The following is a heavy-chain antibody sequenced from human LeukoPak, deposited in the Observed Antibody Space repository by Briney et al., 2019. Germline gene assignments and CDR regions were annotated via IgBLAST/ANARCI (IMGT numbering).Heavy chain of an antibody. CDR3: ARVGATTVLDY. CDR1: GFTFNNYW. CDR2: ISSSGSTI. J-gene: IGHJ4*02. V-gene: IGHV3-11*01. D-gene: IGHD1-26*01. Sequence: GGSLRLSCAASGFTFNNYWMSWVRRAPGTGLEWVSYISSSGSTIYYADSVKGRFTISRDNAKNSLYLQMNSLRAEDTAVYYCARVGATTVLDYWGQGTLVTVSS.